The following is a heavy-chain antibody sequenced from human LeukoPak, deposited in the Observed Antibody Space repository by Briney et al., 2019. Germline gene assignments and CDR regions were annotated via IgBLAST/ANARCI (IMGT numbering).Heavy chain of an antibody. D-gene: IGHD4-17*01. Sequence: PGDSLRLSCAASGFTFTKYWMTWVRQAPGKGLEWVGNIKQDGSDKNYMDSVKGRFAISRDNTKNSVYLQMSSLRAEDTAVYYCARNDYGDYPGAFDIWGQGTMVTVSS. CDR1: GFTFTKYW. CDR3: ARNDYGDYPGAFDI. V-gene: IGHV3-7*01. CDR2: IKQDGSDK. J-gene: IGHJ3*02.